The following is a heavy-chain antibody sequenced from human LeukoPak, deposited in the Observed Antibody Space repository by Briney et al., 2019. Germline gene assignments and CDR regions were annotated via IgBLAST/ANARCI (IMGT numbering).Heavy chain of an antibody. Sequence: SETLSLTCFVSGYPINIGYYWGWIRQSPGKGLEWIGYIYYSGSTNYNPSLKSRVTISVDTSKNQFSLKLSSVTTADTAVYYCARGWELGDYYMDVWGRGTTVTISS. CDR1: GYPINIGYY. CDR2: IYYSGST. D-gene: IGHD4-23*01. J-gene: IGHJ6*03. CDR3: ARGWELGDYYMDV. V-gene: IGHV4-59*01.